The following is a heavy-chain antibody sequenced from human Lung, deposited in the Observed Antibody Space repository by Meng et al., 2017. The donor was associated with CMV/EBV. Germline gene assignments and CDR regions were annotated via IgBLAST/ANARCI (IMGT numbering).Heavy chain of an antibody. CDR3: ANLGGAGALDY. Sequence: GGSLRLXYAASGFRFSTYGMNWVRQAPGKGLEWVAFIRFDGSNQYYEDSVKGRFSISRDNSKNMLYLQMNSLRSEDTAVYYCANLGGAGALDYWGQGTLVTVSS. D-gene: IGHD1-26*01. CDR2: IRFDGSNQ. CDR1: GFRFSTYG. V-gene: IGHV3-30*02. J-gene: IGHJ4*02.